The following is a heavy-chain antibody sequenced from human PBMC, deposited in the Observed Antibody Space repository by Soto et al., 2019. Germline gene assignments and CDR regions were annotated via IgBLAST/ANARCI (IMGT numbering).Heavy chain of an antibody. J-gene: IGHJ6*02. CDR2: IQYSGYS. Sequence: QVQLQESGPGLVKPSETLSLTCTVSGGSITNYYCSWFRQPQGTGLEWIGYIQYSGYSAYNLSLKRRVTMSMDTSKTQSSLMLESVTATDTAVYYCARHGFGSLHGLVDVWGQGTTVIVSS. D-gene: IGHD3-10*01. CDR1: GGSITNYY. V-gene: IGHV4-59*08. CDR3: ARHGFGSLHGLVDV.